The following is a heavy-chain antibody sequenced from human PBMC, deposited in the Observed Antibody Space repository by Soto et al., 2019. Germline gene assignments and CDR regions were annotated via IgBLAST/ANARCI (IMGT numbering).Heavy chain of an antibody. CDR1: GFTFSSYA. V-gene: IGHV3-23*01. D-gene: IGHD3-22*01. J-gene: IGHJ3*02. CDR2: ISGSGGST. Sequence: EVSLRRSCAASGFTFSSYAMSWVRQAPGKGLEWVSAISGSGGSTYYADSVKGRFTISRDNSKNTLYLQMNSLRAEDTAVYYCAKFLRITMIVVVTPDAFDIWGQGTMVTVSS. CDR3: AKFLRITMIVVVTPDAFDI.